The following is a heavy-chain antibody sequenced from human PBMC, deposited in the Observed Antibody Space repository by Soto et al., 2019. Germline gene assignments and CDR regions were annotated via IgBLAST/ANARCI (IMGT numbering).Heavy chain of an antibody. D-gene: IGHD4-17*01. CDR1: GGSITSSSYY. CDR2: IYYSGRS. Sequence: SETLSLTCTVSGGSITSSSYYFFCIREPPGKGLEWIGGIYYSGRSYYNPSLKSRVTMSVDTSKNQFSLTLNSVTAADAAVYYCARQRTTVVTQAYFDHWGQGTLVTVSS. CDR3: ARQRTTVVTQAYFDH. J-gene: IGHJ4*02. V-gene: IGHV4-39*01.